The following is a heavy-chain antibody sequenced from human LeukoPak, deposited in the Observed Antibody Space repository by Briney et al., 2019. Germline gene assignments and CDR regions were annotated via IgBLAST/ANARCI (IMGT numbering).Heavy chain of an antibody. V-gene: IGHV3-21*01. CDR2: ISSSSSYI. CDR1: GFTFSSYE. J-gene: IGHJ4*02. D-gene: IGHD1-26*01. CDR3: ARGSRYSGTNVDY. Sequence: PGGSLRLSCAASGFTFSSYEMNWVRQAPGKGLEWVSSISSSSSYIYYADSVKGRFTISRDNAKNSLYLQMNSLRAEDTAVYYCARGSRYSGTNVDYWGQGTLVTVSS.